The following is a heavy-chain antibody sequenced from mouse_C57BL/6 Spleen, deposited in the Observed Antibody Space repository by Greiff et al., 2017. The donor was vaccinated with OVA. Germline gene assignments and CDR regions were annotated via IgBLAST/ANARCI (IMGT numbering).Heavy chain of an antibody. J-gene: IGHJ4*01. Sequence: QVQLKQPGAGLVKPGASVSLSCKASGYTFTSYWMHWVQQRPGQGLEWIGMIQPNSGRTNYDAKIKSKATLTVDKHSSTGYMLLSILTAEDAAVYFCARIGNYYDDGDYYAMDYWGQGTSVTVSA. CDR3: ARIGNYYDDGDYYAMDY. D-gene: IGHD2-4*01. CDR1: GYTFTSYW. V-gene: IGHV1-64*01. CDR2: IQPNSGRT.